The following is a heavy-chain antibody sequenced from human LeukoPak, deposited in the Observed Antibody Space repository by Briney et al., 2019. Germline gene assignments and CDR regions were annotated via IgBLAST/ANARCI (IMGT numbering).Heavy chain of an antibody. Sequence: GGSLRLSCAASGFTFDNAWMNWVRQAPGKGLEWVGRIKSKTDGGTTDYAAPVKGRFTISRDDSKNTLYLQMNSLKTEDTAVYYCTRGQFGVVNDAFDIWGQGTMVTVSS. CDR3: TRGQFGVVNDAFDI. J-gene: IGHJ3*02. V-gene: IGHV3-15*01. CDR2: IKSKTDGGTT. CDR1: GFTFDNAW. D-gene: IGHD3-3*01.